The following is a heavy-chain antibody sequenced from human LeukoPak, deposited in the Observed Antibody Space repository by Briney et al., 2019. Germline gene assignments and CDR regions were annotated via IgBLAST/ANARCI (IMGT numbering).Heavy chain of an antibody. V-gene: IGHV3-30*02. CDR2: IRYDGSNK. D-gene: IGHD2-2*01. Sequence: GGSLRLSCAASGFTFSSYGMHWVRQAPGKGLEWVAFIRYDGSNKYYADSVKGRFTISRDNAKNSLYLQMNSLRAEDTALYYCVKGGCSSISCYCDYWGQGTLVTVFS. CDR3: VKGGCSSISCYCDY. J-gene: IGHJ4*02. CDR1: GFTFSSYG.